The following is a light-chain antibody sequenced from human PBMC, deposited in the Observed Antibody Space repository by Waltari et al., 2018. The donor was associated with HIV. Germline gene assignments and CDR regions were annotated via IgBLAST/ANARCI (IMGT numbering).Light chain of an antibody. V-gene: IGLV2-23*02. CDR2: DIN. Sequence: QSALTQPASVSGSPGQSITISCTGTSSDVGGYNYVSWYQQHPGNAPKLMIYDINKRPSGVSNRFSGSKSGNTASLTISGVQAEDEADYYCCSHAGTTTLVFGGGTKLTVL. CDR3: CSHAGTTTLV. CDR1: SSDVGGYNY. J-gene: IGLJ2*01.